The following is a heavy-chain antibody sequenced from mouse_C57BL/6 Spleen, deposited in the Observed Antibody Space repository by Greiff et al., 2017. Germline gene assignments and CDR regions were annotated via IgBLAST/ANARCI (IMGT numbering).Heavy chain of an antibody. V-gene: IGHV1-63*01. J-gene: IGHJ1*03. D-gene: IGHD1-1*01. Sequence: QVQLKQSGAELVRPGTSVKMSCKASGYTFTNYWIGWAKQRPGHGLEWIGDIYPGGGYTNYNEKFKGKATLTADKSSSTAYMQFSSLTSEDSAIYYCARYYGSSPSYWYFDVWGTGTTVTVSS. CDR3: ARYYGSSPSYWYFDV. CDR2: IYPGGGYT. CDR1: GYTFTNYW.